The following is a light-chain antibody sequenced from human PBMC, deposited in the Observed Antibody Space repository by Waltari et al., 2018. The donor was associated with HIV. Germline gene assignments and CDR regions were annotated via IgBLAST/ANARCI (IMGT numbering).Light chain of an antibody. CDR2: DGT. Sequence: QSALTQPRSVSGSPGQSVTISCTGTSSDVGGYTFVSWYQHHPGKAPKLVISDGTKRPSGVPDRFSGSKSGNTASLTISGLQAEDEADYYCCSYSGSGTLYVFGTGTEVTVL. J-gene: IGLJ1*01. CDR1: SSDVGGYTF. CDR3: CSYSGSGTLYV. V-gene: IGLV2-11*01.